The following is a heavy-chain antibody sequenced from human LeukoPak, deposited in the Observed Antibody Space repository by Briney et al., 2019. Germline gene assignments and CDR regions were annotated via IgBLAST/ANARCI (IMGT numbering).Heavy chain of an antibody. CDR2: ISSSSSYI. J-gene: IGHJ3*02. CDR1: GFTFSSYS. CDR3: AREKTIVGASAAFDI. Sequence: GGSLRLSCAASGFTFSSYSMNWARQAPGKGLEWVSSISSSSSYIYYADSVKGRFTISRDNAKNSLYLQMNSLRAEDTAVYYCAREKTIVGASAAFDIWGQGTMVTVSS. D-gene: IGHD1-26*01. V-gene: IGHV3-21*01.